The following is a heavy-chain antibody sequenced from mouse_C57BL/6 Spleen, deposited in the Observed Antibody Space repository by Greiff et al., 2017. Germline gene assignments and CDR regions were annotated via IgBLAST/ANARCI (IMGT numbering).Heavy chain of an antibody. Sequence: EVKLQESGGGLVKPGGSLKLSCAASGFTFSSYAMSWVRQTPEKRLEWVATISDGGSYTYYPDNVKGRFTISRDNAKNNLYLQMSHLKSEDTAMYYCARDPVTTVVAYYYAMDYWGQGTSVTVSS. D-gene: IGHD1-1*01. V-gene: IGHV5-4*01. CDR1: GFTFSSYA. CDR2: ISDGGSYT. CDR3: ARDPVTTVVAYYYAMDY. J-gene: IGHJ4*01.